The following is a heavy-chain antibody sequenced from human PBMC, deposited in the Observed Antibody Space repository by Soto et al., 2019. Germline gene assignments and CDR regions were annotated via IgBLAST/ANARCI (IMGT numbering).Heavy chain of an antibody. CDR1: GFTFSSYA. Sequence: EVQLLESGGGLVQPGGSLRLSCAASGFTFSSYAMSWVRQAPGKGLEWVSAISGSGGSTYYADSVKGRFTISRDNSKKTLYLQMNSLRAEDTAVYYCAKLYDFWSGYFDYWGQGTLVTVSS. CDR3: AKLYDFWSGYFDY. J-gene: IGHJ4*02. CDR2: ISGSGGST. D-gene: IGHD3-3*01. V-gene: IGHV3-23*01.